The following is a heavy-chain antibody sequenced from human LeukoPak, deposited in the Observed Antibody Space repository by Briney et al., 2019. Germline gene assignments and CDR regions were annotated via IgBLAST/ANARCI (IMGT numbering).Heavy chain of an antibody. CDR3: ARDDCGDTCYPGGY. J-gene: IGHJ4*02. Sequence: ASVKVSCKASGYIFTKYVVHWVRQAPGQRPEWMGWIKAGNGDTKYSQNFQDRLTITRDTSASTVYMELSSLSSEDTALYYCARDDCGDTCYPGGYWGQGTLVTVSS. V-gene: IGHV1-3*01. CDR1: GYIFTKYV. CDR2: IKAGNGDT. D-gene: IGHD2-21*01.